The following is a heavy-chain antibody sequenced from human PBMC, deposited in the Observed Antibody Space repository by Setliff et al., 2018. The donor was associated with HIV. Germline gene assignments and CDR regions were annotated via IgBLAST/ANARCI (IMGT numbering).Heavy chain of an antibody. J-gene: IGHJ4*02. CDR3: AREFCTHGVCYEYYLDY. D-gene: IGHD2-8*01. V-gene: IGHV4-38-2*02. CDR1: GYSISSGFY. Sequence: SETLSLTCAVSGYSISSGFYWGWIRQPPGKGLEWIGTIYHSGSTYYNPSLKSRVTISVETSKSQFSLKLNSVTAADSAIYYCAREFCTHGVCYEYYLDYWGQGTLVTVSS. CDR2: IYHSGST.